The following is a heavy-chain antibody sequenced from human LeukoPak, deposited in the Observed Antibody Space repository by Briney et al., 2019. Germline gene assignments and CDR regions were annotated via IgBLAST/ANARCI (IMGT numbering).Heavy chain of an antibody. CDR2: IYYSGST. V-gene: IGHV4-61*08. Sequence: SETLSLTCAVSGGSISSGGYSWSWIRQPPGKGLEWIGYIYYSGSTNYNPSLKSRVTISVDTSKNQFSLKLSSVTAADTAVYYCARAGNCGGDCYSFDYWGQGTLVTVSS. CDR3: ARAGNCGGDCYSFDY. D-gene: IGHD2-21*02. CDR1: GGSISSGGYS. J-gene: IGHJ4*02.